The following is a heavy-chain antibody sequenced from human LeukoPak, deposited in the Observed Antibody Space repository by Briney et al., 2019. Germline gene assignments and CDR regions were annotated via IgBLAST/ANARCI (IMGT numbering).Heavy chain of an antibody. CDR2: INHSGST. CDR1: GGSISSYY. Sequence: SETLSLTCTVSGGSISSYYWSWIRQPAGKGLEWIGEINHSGSTNYNPSLKSRVTISVDTSKDQFSLKLSSVTAADTAVYYCARGQSLLFDPWGQGTLVTVSS. V-gene: IGHV4-34*01. J-gene: IGHJ5*02. CDR3: ARGQSLLFDP.